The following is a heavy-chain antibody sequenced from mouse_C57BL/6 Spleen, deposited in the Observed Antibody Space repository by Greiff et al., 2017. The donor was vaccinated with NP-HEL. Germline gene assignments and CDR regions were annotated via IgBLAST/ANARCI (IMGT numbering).Heavy chain of an antibody. V-gene: IGHV1-69*01. Sequence: QVQLQQPGAELVMPGASVKLSCKASGYTFTSYWMHWVKQRPGQGLEWIGEIDPSDSYTNYNQKFKGKSTLTVDKSSSTAYMQLSSLTSEDSAVYYCGGGDSWFAYWGQGTLVTVSA. J-gene: IGHJ3*01. D-gene: IGHD2-13*01. CDR2: IDPSDSYT. CDR3: GGGDSWFAY. CDR1: GYTFTSYW.